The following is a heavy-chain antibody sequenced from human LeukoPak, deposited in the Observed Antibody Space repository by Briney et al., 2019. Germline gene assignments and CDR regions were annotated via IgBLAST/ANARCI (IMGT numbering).Heavy chain of an antibody. D-gene: IGHD4-17*01. Sequence: GGSLRLSCAASGFTFNSYWMHWVRQAPGKGLVWVSRINSDGSTTNYADSVKGRFTVSRDNAKNTLYLQMNSLRAEDTAIYYCARVRYDYYGMDFWGQGTTVTVSS. CDR1: GFTFNSYW. J-gene: IGHJ6*02. V-gene: IGHV3-74*01. CDR3: ARVRYDYYGMDF. CDR2: INSDGSTT.